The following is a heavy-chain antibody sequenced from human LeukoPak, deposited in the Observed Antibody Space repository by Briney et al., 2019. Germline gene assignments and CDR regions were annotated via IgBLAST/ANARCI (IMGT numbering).Heavy chain of an antibody. D-gene: IGHD3-10*01. J-gene: IGHJ4*02. CDR3: ARKYGSGSPFDY. CDR1: GSIFTSYW. CDR2: IDPSDSYT. V-gene: IGHV5-10-1*01. Sequence: GASLQISCKGSGSIFTSYWISWVRQLPGKGLEWMGRIDPSDSYTNYSPSFQGHVTISADKAISTAYLQWSSLKASDTAMYYCARKYGSGSPFDYGGQGTLVTVSA.